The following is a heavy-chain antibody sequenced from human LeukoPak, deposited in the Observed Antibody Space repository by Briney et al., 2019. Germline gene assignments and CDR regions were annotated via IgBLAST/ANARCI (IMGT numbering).Heavy chain of an antibody. CDR3: ARRDIVVVPAAIIGAFDI. Sequence: PGGSLRLSCAASGFTFSDYYMHWIRQAPGKGLEWVSYISPTVSTISYANSLKGRFTVSRDNAKNSLYLQMNSLRAEDTALYYCARRDIVVVPAAIIGAFDIWGQGTMVTVSS. D-gene: IGHD2-2*02. J-gene: IGHJ3*02. CDR1: GFTFSDYY. CDR2: ISPTVSTI. V-gene: IGHV3-11*01.